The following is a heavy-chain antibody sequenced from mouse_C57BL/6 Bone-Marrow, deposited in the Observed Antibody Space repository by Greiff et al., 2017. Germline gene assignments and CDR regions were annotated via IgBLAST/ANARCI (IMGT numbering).Heavy chain of an antibody. Sequence: VQGVESGAELVKPGASVKLSCKASGYTFTEYTIHWVKQRSGQGLEWIGWFYPGSGSIKYNEKFKDKATLTADKSSSTVYMELSRVTSEDSAVYVCARHEGELASRFEYWGQGTTLTVSS. D-gene: IGHD4-1*01. CDR3: ARHEGELASRFEY. CDR1: GYTFTEYT. CDR2: FYPGSGSI. J-gene: IGHJ2*01. V-gene: IGHV1-62-2*01.